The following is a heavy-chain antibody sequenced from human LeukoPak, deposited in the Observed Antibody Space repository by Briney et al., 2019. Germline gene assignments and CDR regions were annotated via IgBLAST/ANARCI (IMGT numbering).Heavy chain of an antibody. CDR1: GFTFSSYG. D-gene: IGHD3-10*01. J-gene: IGHJ6*03. Sequence: GGSLRLSCAASGFTFSSYGMHWVRQAPGKGLEWVAFIRYDGSNKYYADSVKGRFTISRDNSKNTLYLQMNSLRAEDTAVYYCAKAGGYGDYYYMDVWGKGTTVTVSS. CDR2: IRYDGSNK. CDR3: AKAGGYGDYYYMDV. V-gene: IGHV3-30*02.